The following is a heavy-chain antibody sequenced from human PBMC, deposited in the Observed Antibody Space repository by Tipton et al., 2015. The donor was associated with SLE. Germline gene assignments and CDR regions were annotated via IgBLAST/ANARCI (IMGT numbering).Heavy chain of an antibody. Sequence: TLSLTCTVSGNSISSAVYSWSWIRQNPGKGLVWIGFISYSWGTYYTPSLKSRVTISVDPAKNQISLKTSSVTAADTAVYYCAREGWVASPLNYYYYYMDVWGKGTTVTVSS. J-gene: IGHJ6*03. V-gene: IGHV4-31*03. D-gene: IGHD2-15*01. CDR2: ISYSWGT. CDR3: AREGWVASPLNYYYYYMDV. CDR1: GNSISSAVYS.